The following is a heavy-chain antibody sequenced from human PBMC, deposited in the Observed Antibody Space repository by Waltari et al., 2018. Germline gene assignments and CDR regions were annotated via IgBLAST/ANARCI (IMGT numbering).Heavy chain of an antibody. CDR1: GFNFDDYA. D-gene: IGHD1-26*01. CDR3: AKGHSGSYGLKD. V-gene: IGHV3-9*01. CDR2: ISWNRDNI. J-gene: IGHJ4*02. Sequence: EVQLVESGGGLVQPGRSLRLSCAVSGFNFDDYAMPWVRKAPGKGLELVSGISWNRDNIGSADSVKGRFTISRVNAKNSLYLQMNSLRPEDTALYYCAKGHSGSYGLKDWGQGTLVTVSS.